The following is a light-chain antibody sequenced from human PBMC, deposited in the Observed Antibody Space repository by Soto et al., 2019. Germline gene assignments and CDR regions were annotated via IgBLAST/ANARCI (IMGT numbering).Light chain of an antibody. CDR2: DAS. CDR3: KQRSNWPPWT. Sequence: EIVLKQSPATLSLSPGERATLSCRDSQSVSSYLAWYQQKPGQAPRLLIYDASNRATGIPARFSGSGSGTDFTLTISSLEPEDFAVYYCKQRSNWPPWTFGQGTKVEIK. J-gene: IGKJ1*01. CDR1: QSVSSY. V-gene: IGKV3-11*01.